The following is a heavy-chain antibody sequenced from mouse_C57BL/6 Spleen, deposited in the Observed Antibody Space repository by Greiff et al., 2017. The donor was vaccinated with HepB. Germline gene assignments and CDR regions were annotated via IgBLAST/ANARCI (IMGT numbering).Heavy chain of an antibody. CDR2: INPNNGGT. V-gene: IGHV1-22*01. CDR1: GYTFTDYN. J-gene: IGHJ2*01. Sequence: EVQLQQSGPELVKPGASVKMSCKASGYTFTDYNMHWVKQSHGKSLEWIGYINPNNGGTSYNQKFKGKATLTVNKYSSTAYMERRSLTSEESAVYYCADYYGSSYLDYWGQGTTLTVAS. D-gene: IGHD1-1*01. CDR3: ADYYGSSYLDY.